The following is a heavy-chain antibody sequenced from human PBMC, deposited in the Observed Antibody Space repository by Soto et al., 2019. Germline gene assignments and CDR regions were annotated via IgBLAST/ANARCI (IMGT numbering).Heavy chain of an antibody. J-gene: IGHJ6*02. Sequence: PSETLSLTCTVSDGSISSSSYYWGWIRQPPGKGLEWIGSIYYSGSTYYNPSLKSRVTISVDTSKNQFSLKLSSVTAADTAVYYCARLEQLVAFYYYGMDVWGQGTTVTVSS. CDR1: DGSISSSSYY. CDR3: ARLEQLVAFYYYGMDV. D-gene: IGHD6-6*01. CDR2: IYYSGST. V-gene: IGHV4-39*01.